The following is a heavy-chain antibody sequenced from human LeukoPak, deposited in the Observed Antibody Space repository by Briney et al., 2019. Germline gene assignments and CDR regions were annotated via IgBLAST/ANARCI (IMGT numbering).Heavy chain of an antibody. V-gene: IGHV4-30-2*01. CDR1: GGSISSGGYS. J-gene: IGHJ3*01. CDR3: ARELRYDNSDSGAF. CDR2: IYHSGST. D-gene: IGHD3-22*01. Sequence: SSETLSLTCAVSGGSISSGGYSWSWIRQPPGKGLEWIGYIYHSGSTYYNPSLKSRVTISVDRSKNQFSLKLSSVTAADTAVYYCARELRYDNSDSGAFWGQGTVVTVSS.